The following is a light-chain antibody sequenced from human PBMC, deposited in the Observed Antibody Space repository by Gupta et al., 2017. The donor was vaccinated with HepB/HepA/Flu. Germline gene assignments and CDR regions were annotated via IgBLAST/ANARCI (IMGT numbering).Light chain of an antibody. Sequence: DIVMTQSPDSLAVSLGERATINCKSSQTVLSSSNNMNYLAWYQQKPGQPPKLLIYRASTRESGVPDRFSGSGSGTDFTLTINSLQAEDVAVYYCQQSYTAPITFGQGTRLEIK. CDR1: QTVLSSSNNMNY. V-gene: IGKV4-1*01. CDR3: QQSYTAPIT. J-gene: IGKJ5*01. CDR2: RAS.